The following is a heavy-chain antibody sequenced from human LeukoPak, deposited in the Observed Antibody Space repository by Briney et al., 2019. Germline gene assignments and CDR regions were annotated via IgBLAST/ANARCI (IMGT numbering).Heavy chain of an antibody. V-gene: IGHV3-48*01. D-gene: IGHD3-3*01. CDR2: VTGSGGTT. Sequence: PGGSLRLSCAASGFTFSSDSMNWVRQAPGKGLEWVSAVTGSGGTTYYADSVKGRFTISRDNAKNSLYLQMNSLRAEDTAVYYCARDQPFGVDRIFYYYYMDVWGKGTTVTVSS. CDR3: ARDQPFGVDRIFYYYYMDV. CDR1: GFTFSSDS. J-gene: IGHJ6*03.